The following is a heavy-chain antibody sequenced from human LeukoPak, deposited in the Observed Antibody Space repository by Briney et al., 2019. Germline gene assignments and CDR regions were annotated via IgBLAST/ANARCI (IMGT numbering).Heavy chain of an antibody. CDR3: ARGFEAQWPPTYFDY. J-gene: IGHJ4*02. CDR1: GFTFSSYW. Sequence: GGSLRLSCAASGFTFSSYWMSWVRQAPGKGLEWVANIKQDGSEKYYVDSVKGRFTISRDNAKNSLYLQMNSLRAEDTAVYYCARGFEAQWPPTYFDYWGQGTLVTVSS. V-gene: IGHV3-7*01. CDR2: IKQDGSEK. D-gene: IGHD6-19*01.